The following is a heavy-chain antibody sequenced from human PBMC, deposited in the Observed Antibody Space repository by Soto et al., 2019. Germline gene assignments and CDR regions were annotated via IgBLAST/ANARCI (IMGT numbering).Heavy chain of an antibody. Sequence: EVQLVESGGGMVQPGGSLRVSCAASGFTLSSYSMHWVRRAPGKGLEWVSYISGSGGTIYYADSVKGRFTISRDNAKNSLSVQMNSLRDEDTAVYFCARETGLRSSGWSYYFDFWGQGTRVTVSS. CDR1: GFTLSSYS. D-gene: IGHD6-19*01. J-gene: IGHJ4*02. CDR2: ISGSGGTI. V-gene: IGHV3-48*02. CDR3: ARETGLRSSGWSYYFDF.